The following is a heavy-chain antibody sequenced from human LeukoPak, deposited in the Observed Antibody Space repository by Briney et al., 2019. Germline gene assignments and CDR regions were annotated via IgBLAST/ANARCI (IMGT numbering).Heavy chain of an antibody. V-gene: IGHV4-31*03. CDR2: IYYSGST. J-gene: IGHJ4*02. CDR3: ARVLNPSPVPYFDY. CDR1: GGSISSGGYY. D-gene: IGHD2-2*01. Sequence: SETLSLTCTVSGGSISSGGYYWSWIRQHPGKGLEWIGYIYYSGSTYYNPSLKSRVTISVDTSKNQFSLKLSSVTAADTAVYYCARVLNPSPVPYFDYWGQGTLVTVSS.